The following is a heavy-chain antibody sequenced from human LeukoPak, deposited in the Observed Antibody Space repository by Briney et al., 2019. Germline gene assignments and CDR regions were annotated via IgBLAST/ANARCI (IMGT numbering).Heavy chain of an antibody. CDR2: RKQDGSEK. D-gene: IGHD6-13*01. CDR1: GFTFSSYW. V-gene: IGHV3-7*01. Sequence: PGGSLRLSCAASGFTFSSYWMSWVRQGPGKGLEWVANRKQDGSEKYYLDSVKGRFTISRDNAKNSLYLQMNSLRADDTAVYYCARGGGIAASGTPHWGQGTLVTVSS. CDR3: ARGGGIAASGTPH. J-gene: IGHJ4*02.